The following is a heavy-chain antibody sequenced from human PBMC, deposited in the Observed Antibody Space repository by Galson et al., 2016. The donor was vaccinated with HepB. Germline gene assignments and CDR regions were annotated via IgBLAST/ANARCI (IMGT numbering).Heavy chain of an antibody. CDR3: ARDSLSPRGLGF. Sequence: RLSCAASGFYFSTYTLNWVRQAPGKGPEWISYISNRGDIIYYADSVKGRFTVSRDNAKNSLFLQMNSLRDEDTAVYYCARDSLSPRGLGFWGQGTLVTVSS. J-gene: IGHJ4*02. D-gene: IGHD2/OR15-2a*01. CDR1: GFYFSTYT. CDR2: ISNRGDII. V-gene: IGHV3-48*02.